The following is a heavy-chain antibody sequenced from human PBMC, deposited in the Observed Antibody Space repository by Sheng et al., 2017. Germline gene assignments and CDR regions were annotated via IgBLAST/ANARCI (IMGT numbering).Heavy chain of an antibody. CDR2: IWYDGSNK. CDR1: GFTFSSYG. J-gene: IGHJ4*02. V-gene: IGHV3-33*01. CDR3: ARDQDSYGFRYFDY. D-gene: IGHD5-18*01. Sequence: QVQLVESGGGVVQPGRSLRLSCAASGFTFSSYGMHWVRQAPGKGLEWVAVIWYDGSNKYYADSVKGRFTISRDNSKNTLYLQMNSLRAEDTAVYYCARDQDSYGFRYFDYWGQGTLVTVSS.